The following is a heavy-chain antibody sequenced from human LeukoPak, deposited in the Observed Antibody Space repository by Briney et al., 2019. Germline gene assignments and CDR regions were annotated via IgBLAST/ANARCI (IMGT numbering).Heavy chain of an antibody. CDR3: ARDSAGNDY. CDR1: GFTLSTFW. Sequence: GGPLRLSCAACGFTLSTFWMSGVRQAPGKGLEWVANIKQDGSEKYYVDSVKGRFTISRDNAKNSLYLQMNSLRAEDTAMYYCARDSAGNDYWGQGTLVTVSS. J-gene: IGHJ4*02. D-gene: IGHD6-13*01. CDR2: IKQDGSEK. V-gene: IGHV3-7*01.